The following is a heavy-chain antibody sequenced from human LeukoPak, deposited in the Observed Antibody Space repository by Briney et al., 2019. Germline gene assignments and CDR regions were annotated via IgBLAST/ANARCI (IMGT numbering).Heavy chain of an antibody. V-gene: IGHV3-20*01. CDR3: ARDYCSSTSCFRGDAFDI. CDR1: GFTFDDYG. Sequence: PGGSLRLSCAASGFTFDDYGMSWVRQAPGKGLEWVSGINWNGGSTGYADSVKGRFTISRDNAKNSLYLQMNSLRAEDTALYHCARDYCSSTSCFRGDAFDIWGQGTMVTVSS. J-gene: IGHJ3*02. D-gene: IGHD2-2*01. CDR2: INWNGGST.